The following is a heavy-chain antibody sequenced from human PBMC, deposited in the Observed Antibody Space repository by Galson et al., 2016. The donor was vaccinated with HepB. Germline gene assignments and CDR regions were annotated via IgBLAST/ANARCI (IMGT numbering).Heavy chain of an antibody. CDR1: SGSIGSFY. CDR3: ARHLGYCTGPSCLLSNWFDPTREPSVTRKWLAVPARESAYDCWARSLGFCPGPSCVLGNGFDP. CDR2: IKYNGTS. V-gene: IGHV4-59*08. Sequence: ETLSLTCTVSSGSIGSFYCSWIRQPPGKGLEWIGYIKYNGTSNSNPSLKSRVTMSVDTSKTHFTLKLSSVTAADTAVYYCARHLGYCTGPSCLLSNWFDPTREPSVTRKWLAVPARESAYDCWARSLGFCPGPSCVLGNGFDPWGQGTLVTVSS. J-gene: IGHJ5*02. D-gene: IGHD2-2*01.